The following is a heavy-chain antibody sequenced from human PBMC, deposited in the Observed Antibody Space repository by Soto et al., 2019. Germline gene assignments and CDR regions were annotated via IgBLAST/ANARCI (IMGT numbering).Heavy chain of an antibody. CDR1: GGTFGRRA. CDR3: ARWGGLVGENGSSAALDF. V-gene: IGHV1-69*01. Sequence: QVLLVQSGAEVRKPGSSVKVSCKASGGTFGRRAFNWVRQAPGQGLEWMGVIVPNLGTANYAQKLQGRVTITADESTTTVEMDLASLTSEYTAIYYCARWGGLVGENGSSAALDFWGQGTPVTVS. J-gene: IGHJ4*02. CDR2: IVPNLGTA. D-gene: IGHD1-26*01.